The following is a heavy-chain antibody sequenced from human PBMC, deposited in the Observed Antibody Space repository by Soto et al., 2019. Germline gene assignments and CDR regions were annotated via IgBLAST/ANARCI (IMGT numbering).Heavy chain of an antibody. CDR3: GIGAPQYGDYAFYNYYYMAA. J-gene: IGHJ6*03. CDR2: IKQDGSEN. CDR1: GFTFSSYW. V-gene: IGHV3-7*01. Sequence: GGSLRLSCAASGFTFSSYWMSWVRQAPGKGLEWVANIKQDGSENYNVDSVKGRFTISSANAKNSLYLQMNSLRAEGTAVYDWGIGAPQYGDYAFYNYYYMAAGGKGTTVTVP. D-gene: IGHD4-17*01.